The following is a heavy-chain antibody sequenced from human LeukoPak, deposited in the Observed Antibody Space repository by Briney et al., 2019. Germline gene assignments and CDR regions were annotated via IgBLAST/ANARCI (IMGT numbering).Heavy chain of an antibody. D-gene: IGHD6-13*01. Sequence: GGSLRLSCAASGFTFRDFGMHWVRQAQGKGLEWVAFIRNDGSKDYYPDSVKGRFTISRDNSRTTLYLQMHSLRIEDTAVYYCVKGGSSSHNWFDPWGQGILVTVSS. CDR2: IRNDGSKD. J-gene: IGHJ5*02. CDR1: GFTFRDFG. CDR3: VKGGSSSHNWFDP. V-gene: IGHV3-30*02.